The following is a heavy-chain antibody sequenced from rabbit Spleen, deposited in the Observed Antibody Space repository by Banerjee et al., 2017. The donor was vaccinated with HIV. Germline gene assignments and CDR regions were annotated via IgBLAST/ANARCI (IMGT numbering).Heavy chain of an antibody. Sequence: QEQLVESGGGLVKPGGTLTLTCKASGFPFSSGYDMCWVRQAPGKGLEWIACIGAGSSGSTYYASWAKGRFTISKTSSTTVTLQMTSLTAADTATYFCVREVAAKFGLWGPGTLVTVS. CDR2: IGAGSSGST. CDR3: VREVAAKFGL. D-gene: IGHD4-1*01. J-gene: IGHJ4*01. V-gene: IGHV1S45*01. CDR1: GFPFSSGYD.